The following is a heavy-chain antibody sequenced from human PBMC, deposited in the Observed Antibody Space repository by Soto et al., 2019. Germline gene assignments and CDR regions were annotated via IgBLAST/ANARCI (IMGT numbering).Heavy chain of an antibody. V-gene: IGHV3-74*01. Sequence: EVQLVESGGGLVQPGGSLRLSCAASGFTFNNFWMYWVRQTPEKGLVWVSGINSDGTTTIYADSVKGRFTISRDNAKNTLYRQMNSLTVEDTAIYYCVRDIRWGQGTLVTVSS. CDR1: GFTFNNFW. J-gene: IGHJ4*02. CDR3: VRDIR. CDR2: INSDGTTT.